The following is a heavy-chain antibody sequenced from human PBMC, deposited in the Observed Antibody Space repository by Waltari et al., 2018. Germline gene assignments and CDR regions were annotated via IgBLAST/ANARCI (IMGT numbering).Heavy chain of an antibody. J-gene: IGHJ3*02. CDR1: GYTLTGYY. CDR2: LNPNSGGT. D-gene: IGHD3-10*01. V-gene: IGHV1-2*06. CDR3: ARIWPVRGVIITDAFDI. Sequence: QVQLVQSGAEVKKPGASVKVSCKASGYTLTGYYMHLVRQAPGQGLGWMGRLNPNSGGTNYEQKFQGRVTMTRDTSISTAYMELSRLRSDDTAVYYCARIWPVRGVIITDAFDIWGQGTMVTVSS.